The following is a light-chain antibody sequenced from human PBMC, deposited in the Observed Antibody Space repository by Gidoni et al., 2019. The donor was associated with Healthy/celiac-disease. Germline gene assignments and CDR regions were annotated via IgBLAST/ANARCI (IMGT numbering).Light chain of an antibody. CDR1: QSVLYSSNNKND. J-gene: IGKJ1*01. CDR3: QQYYSTLWT. CDR2: WAS. Sequence: DIVMTQSPDSLAVSLGERATINCKSSQSVLYSSNNKNDLAWYKQKPGQPPKLLIYWASTRESGVPDRFSGSGSGTDFTLTISSLQAEDVAVYYCQQYYSTLWTFGQGTKVEIK. V-gene: IGKV4-1*01.